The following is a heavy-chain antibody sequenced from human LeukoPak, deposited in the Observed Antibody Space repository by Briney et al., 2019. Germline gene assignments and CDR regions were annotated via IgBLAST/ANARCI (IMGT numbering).Heavy chain of an antibody. Sequence: GGSLRLSCAASGFTFSSYSMNWVRQAPGKGLEWVSSISSSSSYIYYADSVKGRFTISRDNAKNSLYLQMNSLRAEDTAVYYCARVGCSGGSCYHDAFDIWGQGTMVIVSS. CDR3: ARVGCSGGSCYHDAFDI. D-gene: IGHD2-15*01. J-gene: IGHJ3*02. V-gene: IGHV3-21*01. CDR1: GFTFSSYS. CDR2: ISSSSSYI.